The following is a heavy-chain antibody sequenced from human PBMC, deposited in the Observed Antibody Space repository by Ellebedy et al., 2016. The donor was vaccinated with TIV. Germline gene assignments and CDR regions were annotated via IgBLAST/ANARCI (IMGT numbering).Heavy chain of an antibody. CDR3: ARHSKEDPYCTNGVCYMFDY. V-gene: IGHV4-34*01. J-gene: IGHJ4*02. CDR2: INHSGST. CDR1: GGSFSGYY. D-gene: IGHD2-8*01. Sequence: SETLSLTXAVYGGSFSGYYWSWIRQPPGKGLEWIGEINHSGSTNYNPSLKSRVTISVDTSKNQFSLKLSSVTAADTAVYYCARHSKEDPYCTNGVCYMFDYWGQGTLVTVSS.